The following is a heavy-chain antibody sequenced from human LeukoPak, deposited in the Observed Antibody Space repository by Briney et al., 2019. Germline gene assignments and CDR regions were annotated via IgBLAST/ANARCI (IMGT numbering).Heavy chain of an antibody. CDR1: GYIFTDYY. CDR2: INPNSGGT. V-gene: IGHV1/OR15-1*04. Sequence: ASVKVSCKVSGYIFTDYYMHWVRQAPGQELGWMGRINPNSGGTNYAQKFQGRVTMTRDTSISTAYMELSSLRSEDTAVYYCARMSKLGGYFDYWGQGTLVTVSS. D-gene: IGHD3-10*01. CDR3: ARMSKLGGYFDY. J-gene: IGHJ4*02.